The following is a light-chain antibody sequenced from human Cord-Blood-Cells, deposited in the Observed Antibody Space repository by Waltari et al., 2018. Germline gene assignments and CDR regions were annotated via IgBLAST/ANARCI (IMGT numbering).Light chain of an antibody. CDR3: SSYTSSSTYV. J-gene: IGLJ1*01. CDR1: SSAVGGYNY. V-gene: IGLV2-14*01. Sequence: QSALTQPASVSGSPGQSTTISCTGTSSAVGGYNYVSWYQQHPGKATKLMIYDVSKRPSGVSNRFSGSKSGNTASLTISGLQAEDEADYYCSSYTSSSTYVFGTGTKVTVL. CDR2: DVS.